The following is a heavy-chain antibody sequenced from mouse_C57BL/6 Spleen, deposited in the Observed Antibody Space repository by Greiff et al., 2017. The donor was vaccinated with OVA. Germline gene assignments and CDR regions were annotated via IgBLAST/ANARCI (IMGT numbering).Heavy chain of an antibody. Sequence: VQLQQSGAELMKPGASVKLSCKATGYTFTGYWIEWVKQRPGHGLEWIGEILPGSGSTNYNEKFKGKATFTADTSSNTAYMQHSSLTTESSAISYCARLYGSREWERAFDYWGQGTTLTVSS. CDR1: GYTFTGYW. CDR2: ILPGSGST. J-gene: IGHJ2*01. D-gene: IGHD1-1*01. CDR3: ARLYGSREWERAFDY. V-gene: IGHV1-9*01.